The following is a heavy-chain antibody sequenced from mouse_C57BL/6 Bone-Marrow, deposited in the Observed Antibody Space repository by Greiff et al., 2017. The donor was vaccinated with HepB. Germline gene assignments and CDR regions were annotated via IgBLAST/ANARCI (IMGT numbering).Heavy chain of an antibody. CDR3: GRGKIYLDY. V-gene: IGHV5-4*03. CDR1: GFTFSSYA. J-gene: IGHJ2*01. Sequence: EVKLVESGGGLVKPGGSLKLSCAASGFTFSSYAMSWVRQTPEKRLEWVATISDGGSYTYYPDNVKGRFTISRDNAKNNLYLQMSHLKSEDTAMYYCGRGKIYLDYWGQGTTLTVSS. CDR2: ISDGGSYT.